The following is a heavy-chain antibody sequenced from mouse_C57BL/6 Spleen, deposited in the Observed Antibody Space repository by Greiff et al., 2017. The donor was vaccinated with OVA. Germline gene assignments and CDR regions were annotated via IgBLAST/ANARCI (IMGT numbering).Heavy chain of an antibody. Sequence: EVQRVESGGGLVKPGGSLKLSCAASGFTFSDYGMHWVRQAPEKGLEWVAYISSGSSTIYYADTVKGRFTISRDNAKNTLFLQMTSLRSEDTAMYYCARNDGYYPGWFAYWGQGTLVTVSA. V-gene: IGHV5-17*01. CDR3: ARNDGYYPGWFAY. CDR2: ISSGSSTI. J-gene: IGHJ3*01. CDR1: GFTFSDYG. D-gene: IGHD2-3*01.